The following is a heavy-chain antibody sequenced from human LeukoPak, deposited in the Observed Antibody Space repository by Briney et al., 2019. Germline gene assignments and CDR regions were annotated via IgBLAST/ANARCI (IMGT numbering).Heavy chain of an antibody. D-gene: IGHD3-10*01. V-gene: IGHV4-31*03. CDR1: GGSISHSGYY. CDR3: ARSGSGSSYYGMDV. J-gene: IGHJ6*02. Sequence: PSQTLSLTCTVSGGSISHSGYYWSWIRQHPGKGLEWIGYIYYSGSTSYFPSLKSRVTISADTSKNQFSLELRSVTAADTAVYYCARSGSGSSYYGMDVWGQGTTVTVSS. CDR2: IYYSGST.